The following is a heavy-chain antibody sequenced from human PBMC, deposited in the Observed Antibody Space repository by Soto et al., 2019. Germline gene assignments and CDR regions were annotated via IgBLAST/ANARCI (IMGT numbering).Heavy chain of an antibody. J-gene: IGHJ3*02. V-gene: IGHV3-48*01. D-gene: IGHD6-13*01. CDR1: GFTFSSYS. CDR3: ASSYSSSWYVRYAFDI. Sequence: GGSLRLSCAASGFTFSSYSMNWVRQAPGKGLEWVSYISSSSSTIYYADSVKGRFTISRDNAKNSLYLQMNSLRAEDTAVYYCASSYSSSWYVRYAFDIWGQGTMVTV. CDR2: ISSSSSTI.